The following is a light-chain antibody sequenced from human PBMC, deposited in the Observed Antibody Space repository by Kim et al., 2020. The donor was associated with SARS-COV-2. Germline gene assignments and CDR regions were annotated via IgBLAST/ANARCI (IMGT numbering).Light chain of an antibody. V-gene: IGKV1-5*01. CDR1: QSISNY. CDR2: DVS. J-gene: IGKJ2*01. CDR3: QHYKGYPYT. Sequence: SASVGDRVTITCRASQSISNYLAWYQQKPGKAPKLLMYDVSSLENGVPSRFSGSGSGTKFTLTISSLQPDDYATYYCQHYKGYPYTFGQGTKLEI.